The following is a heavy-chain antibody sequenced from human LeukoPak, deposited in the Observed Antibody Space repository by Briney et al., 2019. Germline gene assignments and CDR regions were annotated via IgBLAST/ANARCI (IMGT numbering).Heavy chain of an antibody. D-gene: IGHD3-9*01. CDR2: ISGSGAYT. CDR1: GXTFDSCA. V-gene: IGHV3-23*01. J-gene: IGHJ4*02. CDR3: AKALRYTSDSLDY. Sequence: PGGSLRLSCAASGXTFDSCAVSWVRQSPGKGLESVSGISGSGAYTYYADSVKGRFTISRDSSKNTLFLQMNSLRAEDTALYYCAKALRYTSDSLDYWGQGTLVTVSS.